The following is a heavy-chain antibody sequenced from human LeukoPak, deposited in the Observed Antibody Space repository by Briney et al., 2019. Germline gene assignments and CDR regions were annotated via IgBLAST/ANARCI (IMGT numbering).Heavy chain of an antibody. D-gene: IGHD3-3*01. Sequence: SETLSLTCTVSGGSISSGDYYWSWIRQPPGKGLEWIGYIYYSGSTYYNPSLKSRVTISVDTSKNQFSLKLSSVTAADTAVYYCARRRYDFWSGAPHYYYMDVWGKGTTVTVSS. CDR3: ARRRYDFWSGAPHYYYMDV. V-gene: IGHV4-30-4*08. CDR2: IYYSGST. J-gene: IGHJ6*03. CDR1: GGSISSGDYY.